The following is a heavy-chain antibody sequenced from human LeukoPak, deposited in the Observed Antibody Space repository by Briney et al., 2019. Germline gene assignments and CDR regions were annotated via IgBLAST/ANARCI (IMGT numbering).Heavy chain of an antibody. Sequence: ASVKVSCKASGYTFTGYYMHWVRQAPGQGLEWMGWINPNSGGTNYAQKFQGRVTISVDTSKNQFSLRLSSVTAADTAVYYCAGLLVPDSWGQGTLVTVSS. CDR2: INPNSGGT. CDR1: GYTFTGYY. J-gene: IGHJ5*01. CDR3: AGLLVPDS. D-gene: IGHD2-15*01. V-gene: IGHV1-2*02.